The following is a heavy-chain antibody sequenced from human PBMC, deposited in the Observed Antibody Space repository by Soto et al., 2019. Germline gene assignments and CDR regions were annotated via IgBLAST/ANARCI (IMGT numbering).Heavy chain of an antibody. J-gene: IGHJ5*02. CDR3: ARDQSKTYGSGSPNWFDP. V-gene: IGHV6-1*01. D-gene: IGHD3-10*01. CDR1: GDSVSSNSAA. Sequence: SQTLSLTCAISGDSVSSNSAAWNWIRQSPSRGLERLGRTYYRSKWYNDYAVSVKSRITINPDTSKNQFSLQLNSVTPEDTAVYYCARDQSKTYGSGSPNWFDPWGQGTLVTVSS. CDR2: TYYRSKWYN.